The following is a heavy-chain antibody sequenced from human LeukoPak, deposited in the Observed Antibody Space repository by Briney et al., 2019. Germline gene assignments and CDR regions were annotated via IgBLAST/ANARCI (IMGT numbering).Heavy chain of an antibody. CDR1: GFTFSSYS. V-gene: IGHV3-21*01. CDR2: ISSSSSYI. J-gene: IGHJ5*02. Sequence: GGSLRLSCAASGFTFSSYSMNWVRQAPGKGLEWVSSISSSSSYIYYADSVKGRFTISRDNAKNSLYLQMNSLRAEDTAVYYCAREQWELTTGWFDPWGQGTLATVSS. CDR3: AREQWELTTGWFDP. D-gene: IGHD1-26*01.